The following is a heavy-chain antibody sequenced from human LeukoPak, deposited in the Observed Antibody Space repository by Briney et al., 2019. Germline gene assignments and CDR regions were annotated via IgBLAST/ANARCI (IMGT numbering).Heavy chain of an antibody. CDR2: IIPILGIA. CDR3: ARFITASYNWFDP. Sequence: SVKVSCKASGGTFSSYAISWVRQAPGQGLEWMGRIIPILGIANYAQKFQGRVTITADKSTSTAYMELSSLRSEDTAVYYCARFITASYNWFDPWGQGTLVTVSS. V-gene: IGHV1-69*04. CDR1: GGTFSSYA. D-gene: IGHD3-22*01. J-gene: IGHJ5*02.